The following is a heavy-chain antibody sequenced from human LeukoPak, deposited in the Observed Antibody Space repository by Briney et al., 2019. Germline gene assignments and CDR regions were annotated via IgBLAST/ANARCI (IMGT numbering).Heavy chain of an antibody. CDR1: GYTFTSYY. Sequence: GASVKVSCKASGYTFTSYYMHWVRQAPGQGLEWMGIINPSGGSTSYAQKFQGRVTMTRDTSTSTVYMELSSLRSEDTAVYYCARVVNYYGLSDYYYYSMDVWGQGTTVTVSS. V-gene: IGHV1-46*01. J-gene: IGHJ6*02. CDR2: INPSGGST. CDR3: ARVVNYYGLSDYYYYSMDV. D-gene: IGHD1-26*01.